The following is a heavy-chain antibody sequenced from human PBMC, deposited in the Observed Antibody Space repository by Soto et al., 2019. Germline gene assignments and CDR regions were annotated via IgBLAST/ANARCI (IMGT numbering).Heavy chain of an antibody. J-gene: IGHJ3*02. Sequence: GGSLRLSCAASGFTVSSNYMSWVRQAPGKGLEWVSVIYSGGSTYYADSVKGRFTISRDNSKNTLYLQMNSLRAEDTAVYYCARESSGATFDAFDIWGQGTMVTVSS. CDR3: ARESSGATFDAFDI. D-gene: IGHD6-25*01. CDR2: IYSGGST. CDR1: GFTVSSNY. V-gene: IGHV3-53*01.